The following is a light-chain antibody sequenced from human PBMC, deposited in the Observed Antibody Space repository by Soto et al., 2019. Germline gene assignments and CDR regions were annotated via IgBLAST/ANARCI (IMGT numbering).Light chain of an antibody. CDR3: QQSYRTPT. J-gene: IGKJ5*01. Sequence: DIQRNQSPSSLSASVRDRVTITCRASQSIRGSLNWYQQKPGKAPKLLIYGASTLQSGVPSRFSGSGSGTDYTLTISSLKPEDFATYYCQQSYRTPTFGQGTRLEIK. CDR2: GAS. CDR1: QSIRGS. V-gene: IGKV1-39*01.